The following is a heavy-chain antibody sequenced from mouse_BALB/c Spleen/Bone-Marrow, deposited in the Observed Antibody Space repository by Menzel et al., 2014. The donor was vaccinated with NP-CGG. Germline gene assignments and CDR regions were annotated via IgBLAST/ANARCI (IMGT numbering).Heavy chain of an antibody. Sequence: VHVKQSGAELVKPGASVKLSCTASDFNIKDAYMHWVKQRPEQGLEWIGRIDPANVNTKYDTKFQGKATITADTSSNTDYLLLSSLTSEDTAVYYCAVYYYGRSAFAYWGQGTLVTVSA. CDR3: AVYYYGRSAFAY. V-gene: IGHV14-3*02. CDR1: DFNIKDAY. J-gene: IGHJ3*01. D-gene: IGHD1-1*01. CDR2: IDPANVNT.